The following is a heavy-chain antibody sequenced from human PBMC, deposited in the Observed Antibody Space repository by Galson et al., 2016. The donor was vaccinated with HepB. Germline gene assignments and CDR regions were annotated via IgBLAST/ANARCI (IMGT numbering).Heavy chain of an antibody. CDR1: GFIFDEYA. V-gene: IGHV3-9*01. CDR2: VSWSSANI. J-gene: IGHJ4*02. D-gene: IGHD3-22*01. Sequence: SLRLSCAAPGFIFDEYAMHWVRQAPGKGLEWVSGVSWSSANIDYADSVKGRFTSSRDNAKKSLFLQMNSLRAEDTAVYYCARVGVSYYDTGSDYWGQGTRVTVSS. CDR3: ARVGVSYYDTGSDY.